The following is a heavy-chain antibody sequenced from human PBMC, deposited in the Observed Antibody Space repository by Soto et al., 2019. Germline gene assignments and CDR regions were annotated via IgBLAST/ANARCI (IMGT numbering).Heavy chain of an antibody. CDR1: GGSISSYY. V-gene: IGHV4-59*01. Sequence: PSETLSLTCTVSGGSISSYYWSWIRQPPGKGLEWIGYIYYSGSTNYNPSLKSRVTISVDTSKNQFSLKLSSVTAADTAVYYSAKSKGGSRFWNDYWGEGTLVTVSS. CDR2: IYYSGST. J-gene: IGHJ4*02. D-gene: IGHD3-3*01. CDR3: AKSKGGSRFWNDY.